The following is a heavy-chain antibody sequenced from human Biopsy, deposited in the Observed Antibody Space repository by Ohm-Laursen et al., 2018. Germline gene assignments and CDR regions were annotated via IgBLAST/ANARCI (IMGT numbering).Heavy chain of an antibody. V-gene: IGHV4-4*07. CDR2: IYSNGNT. CDR1: GGSISGHF. Sequence: TLSLTCAVSGGSISGHFWSWVRQPAGKGLEWIGCIYSNGNTNYNPSLKSRVSMSVDTSKNHFSLNLTSVTAADTAMYYCARDEGLLRAFDIWGQGTLGTVSS. J-gene: IGHJ3*02. CDR3: ARDEGLLRAFDI. D-gene: IGHD1-26*01.